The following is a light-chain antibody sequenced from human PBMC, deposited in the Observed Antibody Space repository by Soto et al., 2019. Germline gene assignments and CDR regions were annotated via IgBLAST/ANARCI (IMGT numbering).Light chain of an antibody. CDR1: SSDVGGYNY. V-gene: IGLV2-14*01. Sequence: QSVLTQPASVSGSPGQSITISCTGTSSDVGGYNYVSWYQQHPGKAPKLMIYDVSNRPSGVSNRFSGSKSGNTASLTISGLQAEDEADYYCSSYTSFGGGTQLTVL. CDR3: SSYTS. CDR2: DVS. J-gene: IGLJ2*01.